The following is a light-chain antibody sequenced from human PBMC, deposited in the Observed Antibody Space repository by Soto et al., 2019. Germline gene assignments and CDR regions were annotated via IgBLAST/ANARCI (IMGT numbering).Light chain of an antibody. Sequence: EIVMTQSPATLSVSPGERATLSCRASQSVSSNLAWYQQKPGQATRLLIYGASTRATGIPARFSGSGSGTEFTLTISSLQSEDFAVYYGQEYNNWPLSFGPGTKVDIK. J-gene: IGKJ3*01. CDR2: GAS. CDR1: QSVSSN. CDR3: QEYNNWPLS. V-gene: IGKV3-15*01.